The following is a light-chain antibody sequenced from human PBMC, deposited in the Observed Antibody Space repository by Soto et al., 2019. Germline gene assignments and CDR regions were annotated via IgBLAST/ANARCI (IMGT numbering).Light chain of an antibody. Sequence: QSVLTQPPSVSGSPGQSVTISCNGTSSDVGSYNRVSWYQQPPGTAPKLMIYEVSNRPSGVPDRFSGSKSGNTASLTISGLQAEDEADYYCNSYTSSSTYVFGTGTKVTVL. CDR2: EVS. CDR3: NSYTSSSTYV. CDR1: SSDVGSYNR. J-gene: IGLJ1*01. V-gene: IGLV2-18*02.